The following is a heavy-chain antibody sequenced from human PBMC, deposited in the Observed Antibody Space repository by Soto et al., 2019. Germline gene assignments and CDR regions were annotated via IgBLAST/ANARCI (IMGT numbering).Heavy chain of an antibody. CDR2: MNPNSGNT. CDR3: PRTHPYYDFWSGYYPSWDYYYYGMDV. J-gene: IGHJ6*02. V-gene: IGHV1-8*01. CDR1: GYTFTSCD. D-gene: IGHD3-3*01. Sequence: ASVKVSCKASGYTFTSCDINWVRQATGQGLEWMGWMNPNSGNTGYAQKFQGRVTMTRNTSISTAYMELSSLRSEETAVYYCPRTHPYYDFWSGYYPSWDYYYYGMDVWR.